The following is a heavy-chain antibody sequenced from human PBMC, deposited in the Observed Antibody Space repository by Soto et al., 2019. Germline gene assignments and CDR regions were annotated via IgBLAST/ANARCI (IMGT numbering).Heavy chain of an antibody. CDR3: ARDRGYRSGSFGS. Sequence: SETLSLTCLVSGVSISWYYWSWIRPPAGKELEWIGRIYSDGTTNYNPSLKGRGTMSVDTSKKQISLKLTSVTAADTAMYYCARDRGYRSGSFGSWGQGVLV. CDR2: IYSDGTT. CDR1: GVSISWYY. D-gene: IGHD5-18*01. V-gene: IGHV4-4*07. J-gene: IGHJ5*02.